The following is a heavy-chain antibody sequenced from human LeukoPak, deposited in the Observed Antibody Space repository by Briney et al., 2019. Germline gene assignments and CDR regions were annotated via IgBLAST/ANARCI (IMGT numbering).Heavy chain of an antibody. V-gene: IGHV1-2*02. CDR3: ARDPYGSGSYYLDY. Sequence: GASVKVSCKASGYTFTGYYMHWVRQAPGQGLEWMGWINPNSGGTNYAQKFQGRVTMTGDTSISTAYMELSRLRSDDTAVYYCARDPYGSGSYYLDYWGQGTLVTVSS. J-gene: IGHJ4*02. CDR2: INPNSGGT. CDR1: GYTFTGYY. D-gene: IGHD3-10*01.